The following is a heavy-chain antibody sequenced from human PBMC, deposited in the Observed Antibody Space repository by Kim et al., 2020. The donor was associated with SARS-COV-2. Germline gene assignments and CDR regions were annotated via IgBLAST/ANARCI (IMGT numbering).Heavy chain of an antibody. CDR3: AARDSVQVPGGI. D-gene: IGHD3-10*01. Sequence: VDSVKGRFTMSRDNAKNSLYLQSNSLRTEATSIYYCAARDSVQVPGGIWGQGTLVTVSS. V-gene: IGHV3-48*03. J-gene: IGHJ4*02.